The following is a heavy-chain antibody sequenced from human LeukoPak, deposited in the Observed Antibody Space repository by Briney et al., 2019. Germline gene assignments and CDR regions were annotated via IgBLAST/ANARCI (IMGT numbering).Heavy chain of an antibody. CDR2: IYYSGST. CDR1: GGSISSSSYY. J-gene: IGHJ4*02. V-gene: IGHV4-39*07. CDR3: ARNPHGITIFGVFNY. D-gene: IGHD3-3*01. Sequence: PSETLSLTCTVSGGSISSSSYYWGWIRQPPGKGLEWIGSIYYSGSTYYNPSLKSRVTISVDTSKNQFSLKLSSVTAADTAVYYCARNPHGITIFGVFNYWGQGTLVIVSS.